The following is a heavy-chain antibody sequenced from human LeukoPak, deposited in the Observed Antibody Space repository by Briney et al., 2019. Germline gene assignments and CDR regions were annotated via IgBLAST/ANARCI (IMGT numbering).Heavy chain of an antibody. Sequence: GGSLRLSCAASGFTVSSNYMSWVRQAPGKGLEWVSVIYSGGSTYYADSVKGRFTISRDNAKNSLYLQMNSLRAEDTAVYYCARERLTRGDAFDIWGQGTMVTVSS. CDR1: GFTVSSNY. CDR2: IYSGGST. V-gene: IGHV3-53*01. CDR3: ARERLTRGDAFDI. J-gene: IGHJ3*02. D-gene: IGHD2-21*02.